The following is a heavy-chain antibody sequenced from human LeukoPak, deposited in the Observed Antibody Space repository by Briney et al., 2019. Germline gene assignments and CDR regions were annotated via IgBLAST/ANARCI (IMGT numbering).Heavy chain of an antibody. CDR2: IIPIFGTG. Sequence: GASVNVSFKSSGGGFSSYAISWVRQAPGQGLEWMGGIIPIFGTGSYAQKFQGRVTITTDESTSTAYMELSSLRSEDTAVYYCARVQYYYDSSGYYLNWFDPWGQGTLVTVSS. D-gene: IGHD3-22*01. CDR3: ARVQYYYDSSGYYLNWFDP. J-gene: IGHJ5*02. CDR1: GGGFSSYA. V-gene: IGHV1-69*05.